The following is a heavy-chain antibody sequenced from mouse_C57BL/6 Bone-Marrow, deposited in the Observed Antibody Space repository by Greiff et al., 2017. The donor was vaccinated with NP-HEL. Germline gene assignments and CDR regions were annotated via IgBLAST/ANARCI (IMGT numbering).Heavy chain of an antibody. Sequence: QVQLQQSGAELARPGASVKLSCKASGYTFTSYTMHWVKQRPGQGLEWIGYINPSSGYTKYNQKFKDKATLTADKSSSTAYMQLSSLTSEDAAVYYGARTRYYFDYWGQGTTLTVSS. CDR2: INPSSGYT. D-gene: IGHD1-1*01. CDR3: ARTRYYFDY. J-gene: IGHJ2*01. CDR1: GYTFTSYT. V-gene: IGHV1-4*01.